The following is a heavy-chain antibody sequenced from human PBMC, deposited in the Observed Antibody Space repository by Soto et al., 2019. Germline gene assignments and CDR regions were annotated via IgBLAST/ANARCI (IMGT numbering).Heavy chain of an antibody. J-gene: IGHJ4*02. CDR1: GGSVSSGSYY. D-gene: IGHD5-12*01. CDR2: TFSSGST. Sequence: SETLSLTCTVSGGSVSSGSYYWSWIRQPPGKEWEWMGYTFSSGSTNYNPSLKSRVTISVDTSKNQFSLKLSSVTAADTAVYYCARDSGASVATPTPTPFDYWGQGTLVTVSS. V-gene: IGHV4-61*01. CDR3: ARDSGASVATPTPTPFDY.